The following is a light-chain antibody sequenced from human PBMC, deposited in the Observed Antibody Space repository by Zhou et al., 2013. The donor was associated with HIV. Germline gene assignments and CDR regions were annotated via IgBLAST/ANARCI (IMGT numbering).Light chain of an antibody. J-gene: IGKJ1*01. CDR3: QQYIAYPGT. CDR1: QSISRW. CDR2: KAS. Sequence: DIQMTQSPSTLSAYVGDRVTITCRASQSISRWLAWHQQKPGRAPKLLIHKASSLESGVPSRFSGSGSGTDFTLTISSLQPEDFATYYCQQYIAYPGTFGQGTKVELK. V-gene: IGKV1-5*03.